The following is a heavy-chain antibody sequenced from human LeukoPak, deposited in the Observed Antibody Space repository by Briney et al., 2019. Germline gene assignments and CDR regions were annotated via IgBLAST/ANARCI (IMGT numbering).Heavy chain of an antibody. CDR3: ARDSGGYNWFDP. CDR2: ISYSGTT. V-gene: IGHV4-59*01. J-gene: IGHJ5*02. CDR1: GGSISSYY. Sequence: PSETLSLTCTVSGGSISSYYWSWIRRPPGKGLEWIGYISYSGTTNYNPSLKSRVTISVDTSKNQFSLKLTSVTAADTAVYYCARDSGGYNWFDPWGQGTLVTVSS.